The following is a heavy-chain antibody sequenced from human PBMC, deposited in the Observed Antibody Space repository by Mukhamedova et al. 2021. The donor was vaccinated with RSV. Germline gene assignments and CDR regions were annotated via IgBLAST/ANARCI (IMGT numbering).Heavy chain of an antibody. D-gene: IGHD6-13*01. J-gene: IGHJ4*02. CDR3: TTDPTWYSSSWYRREFDY. CDR2: GGTT. V-gene: IGHV3-15*01. Sequence: GGTTDYAAPVKGRFTISRDDSKNTLYLQMNSLKTEDTAVYYCTTDPTWYSSSWYRREFDYWGQGTLVTVSS.